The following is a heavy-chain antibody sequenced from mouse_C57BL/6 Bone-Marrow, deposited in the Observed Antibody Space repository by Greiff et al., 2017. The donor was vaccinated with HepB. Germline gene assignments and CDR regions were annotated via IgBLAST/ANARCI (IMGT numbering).Heavy chain of an antibody. J-gene: IGHJ2*01. CDR1: GYTFTSYW. Sequence: VQLQQPGAELVKPGASVKLSCKASGYTFTSYWMHWVKQRPGQGLEWIGMIHPNSGSTNYNEKFKSKATLTVDKSSSTAYMQLSSLTSEDSAVYYCARGIFITTVVAPYYFDYWGQGTTLTVSS. V-gene: IGHV1-64*01. CDR2: IHPNSGST. D-gene: IGHD1-1*01. CDR3: ARGIFITTVVAPYYFDY.